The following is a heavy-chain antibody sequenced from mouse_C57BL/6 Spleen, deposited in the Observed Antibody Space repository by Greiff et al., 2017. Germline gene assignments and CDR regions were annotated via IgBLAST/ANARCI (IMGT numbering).Heavy chain of an antibody. CDR1: GFSLTSYG. CDR3: ARNFDPHWYFDV. Sequence: VQLVESGPGLVQPSQSLSITCTVSGFSLTSYGVHWVRQSPGKGLEWLGVIWSGGSTDYNAAVISRLSISKDNSKSQVFFKMNSLQADDTAIYYCARNFDPHWYFDVWGTGTTVTVSS. J-gene: IGHJ1*03. CDR2: IWSGGST. V-gene: IGHV2-2*01.